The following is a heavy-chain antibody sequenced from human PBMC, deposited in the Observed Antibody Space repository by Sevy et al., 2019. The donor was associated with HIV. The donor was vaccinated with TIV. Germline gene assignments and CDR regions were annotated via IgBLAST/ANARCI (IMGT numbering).Heavy chain of an antibody. D-gene: IGHD3-3*01. J-gene: IGHJ4*01. CDR2: ISDDSRYI. CDR3: ARDFTIFGVVSGIDY. Sequence: GGSLRLSCAASGFNFRTYSMNWVRQAPGKGLEWLSSISDDSRYIYSSDSVKGRFTISRANAKNLLFLQMNNLRVEDTAIYYCARDFTIFGVVSGIDYWGQGNLVTVSS. V-gene: IGHV3-21*04. CDR1: GFNFRTYS.